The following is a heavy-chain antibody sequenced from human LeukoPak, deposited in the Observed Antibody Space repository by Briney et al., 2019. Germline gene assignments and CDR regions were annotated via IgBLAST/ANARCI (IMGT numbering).Heavy chain of an antibody. V-gene: IGHV1-46*01. CDR1: GYTFTSYY. D-gene: IGHD3-3*01. CDR3: AIGSGITIFGVVKNWFDP. J-gene: IGHJ5*02. CDR2: INPSGGST. Sequence: ASVKVSCKASGYTFTSYYMHWVRQAPGQGLEWMGIINPSGGSTSCAQKFQGRVTMTSDTSTSTVYMELSSLRSEDTAVYYCAIGSGITIFGVVKNWFDPWGQGTLVTVSS.